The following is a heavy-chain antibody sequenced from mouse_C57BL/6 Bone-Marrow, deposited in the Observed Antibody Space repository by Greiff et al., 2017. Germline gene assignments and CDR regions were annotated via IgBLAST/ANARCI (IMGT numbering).Heavy chain of an antibody. D-gene: IGHD1-3*01. CDR3: TGLTELLGY. V-gene: IGHV6-3*01. CDR1: GFTFSNYW. CDR2: IRLKSDNYAT. J-gene: IGHJ2*01. Sequence: EVKLMESGGGLVQPGGSMTLSCVASGFTFSNYWMNWVRQSPEKGLEWVAQIRLKSDNYATHYAESVKGRFTISRDDSKSSVYLQMNHLRAEDTGIYYCTGLTELLGYWGQGTTLTVTS.